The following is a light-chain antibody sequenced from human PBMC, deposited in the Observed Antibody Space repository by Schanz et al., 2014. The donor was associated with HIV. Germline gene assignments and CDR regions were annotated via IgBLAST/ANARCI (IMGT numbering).Light chain of an antibody. V-gene: IGLV2-14*02. J-gene: IGLJ2*01. Sequence: QSALTQPASVSGSPGQSITISCTGTSSDVGSYNLVSWYQQYPGKAPKLMIYEISKWPSGVSNRFSGSKSGNTASLTISGLQAEDEAGYYCSSYTSSSTVLFGGGTKLTVL. CDR3: SSYTSSSTVL. CDR1: SSDVGSYNL. CDR2: EIS.